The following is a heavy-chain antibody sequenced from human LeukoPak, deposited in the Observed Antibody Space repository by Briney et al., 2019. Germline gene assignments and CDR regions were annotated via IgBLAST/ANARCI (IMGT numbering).Heavy chain of an antibody. D-gene: IGHD2-2*01. CDR1: GFTFSSYW. CDR3: AKGGRFTMGDY. V-gene: IGHV3-23*01. J-gene: IGHJ4*02. Sequence: GGSLRLSCAASGFTFSSYWMSWVRQAPGKGLEWVSAISGSGGSTYCADSVKGRFTISRDNSKNTLYLQMNSLRAEDTAVYYCAKGGRFTMGDYWGQGTLVTVSS. CDR2: ISGSGGST.